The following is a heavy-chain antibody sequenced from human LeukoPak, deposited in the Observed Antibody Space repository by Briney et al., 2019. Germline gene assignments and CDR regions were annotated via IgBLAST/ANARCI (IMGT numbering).Heavy chain of an antibody. J-gene: IGHJ4*02. D-gene: IGHD6-13*01. CDR1: GFTFSSYW. CDR3: ARDRPAYSSSWYVDY. CDR2: IKQDEREK. V-gene: IGHV3-7*01. Sequence: GGSLRLSCAASGFTFSSYWMSWVRQAPGKGLEWVAQIKQDEREKYYVDSVKGRFTISRDNAKNSLYLQMNSLRAEDTAVYYCARDRPAYSSSWYVDYWGQGTLVTVSS.